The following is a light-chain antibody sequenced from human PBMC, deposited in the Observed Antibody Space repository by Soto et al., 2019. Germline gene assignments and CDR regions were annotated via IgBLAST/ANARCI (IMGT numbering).Light chain of an antibody. J-gene: IGKJ3*01. CDR3: QQRSNWPPVT. V-gene: IGKV3-11*01. CDR2: DAS. CDR1: QSVSSY. Sequence: EIVLTQSPATLSLSPGERATLSCRASQSVSSYLAWYQQKPGQAPRLLIYDASNRATGIPARFSGSGSGTDFTLTISSLAHEDFAVYYCQQRSNWPPVTFGPGTKVDIK.